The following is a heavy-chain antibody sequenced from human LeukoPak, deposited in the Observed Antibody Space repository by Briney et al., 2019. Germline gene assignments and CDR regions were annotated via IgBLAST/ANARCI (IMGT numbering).Heavy chain of an antibody. J-gene: IGHJ4*02. CDR1: GFTFSSYA. D-gene: IGHD6-6*01. V-gene: IGHV3-30*14. Sequence: QAGGSLRLSCAASGFTFSSYAMHWVRQAPGKGLEWVAVISYDGSNKYYADSVKGRFTISRDNSKNTLYLQMNSLRAEDTAVYYCARESIAARRSYFDYWGQGTLVTVSS. CDR2: ISYDGSNK. CDR3: ARESIAARRSYFDY.